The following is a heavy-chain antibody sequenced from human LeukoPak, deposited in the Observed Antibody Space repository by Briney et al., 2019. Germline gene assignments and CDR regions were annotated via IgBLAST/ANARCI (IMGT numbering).Heavy chain of an antibody. J-gene: IGHJ3*02. Sequence: ASVKVSCKASGYTFTSYGISWVRQAPGQGLEWMGWISAYNGNTNYAQKLQGRVTMTTDTSTSTAYMELRSLRSDDTAVYYCARDKGYSSSWLSDAFDIWGQGTMVTVSS. CDR3: ARDKGYSSSWLSDAFDI. CDR1: GYTFTSYG. D-gene: IGHD6-13*01. CDR2: ISAYNGNT. V-gene: IGHV1-18*01.